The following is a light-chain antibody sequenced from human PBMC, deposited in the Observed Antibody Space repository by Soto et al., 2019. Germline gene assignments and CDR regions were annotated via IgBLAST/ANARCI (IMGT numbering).Light chain of an antibody. J-gene: IGKJ1*01. V-gene: IGKV1-39*01. CDR1: QSIGSY. CDR2: AAY. Sequence: DIQMTQSPSSLSASVGDRITITCRASQSIGSYLNWYQRKPGRAPNLLIYAAYSLQSGVPSRFSGSGSGTDFTLTINRLEPEDFALYYCQQYGSSPPTFGQGTKVEIK. CDR3: QQYGSSPPT.